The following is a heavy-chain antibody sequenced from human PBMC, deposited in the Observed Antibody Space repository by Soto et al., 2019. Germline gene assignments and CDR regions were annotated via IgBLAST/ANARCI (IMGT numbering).Heavy chain of an antibody. J-gene: IGHJ6*02. CDR3: ARGASFRYCSSTSCYTHRSYYYYGMDV. V-gene: IGHV1-2*02. CDR2: INPNSGGT. CDR1: GYTFTGYY. D-gene: IGHD2-2*02. Sequence: ASVKVSCKASGYTFTGYYMHWVRQAPGQGLEWMGWINPNSGGTNYAQKFQGRVTMTRDTSISTAYMELSGLRSDDTAVYYCARGASFRYCSSTSCYTHRSYYYYGMDVWGQGTTVTVSS.